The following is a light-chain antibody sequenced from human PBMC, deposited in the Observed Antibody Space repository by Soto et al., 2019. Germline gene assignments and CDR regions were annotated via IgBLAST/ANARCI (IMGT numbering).Light chain of an antibody. CDR3: QQYNSYSWT. CDR1: QSISSY. CDR2: DAS. J-gene: IGKJ1*01. Sequence: DIQMTQSPSSLSASVGDRVTITCRASQSISSYLNWYQQKPGKAPKLLIYDASSLESGVPSRFSGSGSGTEFTITISSLQPDDFATYYCQQYNSYSWTFGQGTKV. V-gene: IGKV1-5*01.